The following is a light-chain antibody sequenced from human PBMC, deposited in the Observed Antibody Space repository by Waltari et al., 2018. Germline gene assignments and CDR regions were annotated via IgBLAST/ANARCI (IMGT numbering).Light chain of an antibody. CDR2: EVS. CDR1: NSDIGGYNY. CDR3: SSYAGSNTLL. J-gene: IGLJ2*01. V-gene: IGLV2-11*01. Sequence: QAALTQPRSVSGSPGQSVTISCTGANSDIGGYNYVSWYQQHPGTAPKLMISEVSKRPSGVSDRFSGSKSGNTASLTISGLQAEDEADYYCSSYAGSNTLLFGGGTRLTVL.